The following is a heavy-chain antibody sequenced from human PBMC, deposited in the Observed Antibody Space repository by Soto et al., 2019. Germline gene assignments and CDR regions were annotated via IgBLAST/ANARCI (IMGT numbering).Heavy chain of an antibody. D-gene: IGHD3-10*01. CDR3: AKNSGWFKT. CDR2: IDGSGGAT. Sequence: PGGSLRLSCAASGFPFGITDLSWVRQAPGKGLEWVSTIDGSGGATHYADSVKGRFTISRDNSKNTVFLQMSSLRADDPAVYYCAKNSGWFKTWGQGTLVTVSS. J-gene: IGHJ5*02. CDR1: GFPFGITD. V-gene: IGHV3-23*01.